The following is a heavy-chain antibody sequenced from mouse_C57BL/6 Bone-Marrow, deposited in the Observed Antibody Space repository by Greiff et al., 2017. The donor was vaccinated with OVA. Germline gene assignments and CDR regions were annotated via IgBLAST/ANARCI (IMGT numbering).Heavy chain of an antibody. D-gene: IGHD2-2*01. CDR2: IDPSDSET. Sequence: QVQLQQPGAELVRPGSSVQLSCKASGHNFPSYRMHWVKQRPIQGLEWIGNIDPSDSETYYKQKFKDKANLTVDKSSSTAYLQLSSLTSEDSSVYYFARKVTLDYWGQGTTRTVSS. V-gene: IGHV1-52*01. CDR3: ARKVTLDY. CDR1: GHNFPSYR. J-gene: IGHJ2*01.